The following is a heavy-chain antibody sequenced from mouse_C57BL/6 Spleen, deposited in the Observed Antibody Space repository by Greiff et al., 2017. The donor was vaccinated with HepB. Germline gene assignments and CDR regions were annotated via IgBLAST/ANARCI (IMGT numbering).Heavy chain of an antibody. Sequence: EVKLVESGGGLVKPGGSLKLSCAASGFTFSSYAMSWVRQTPEKRLEWVATISDGGSYTYYPDNVKGRFTISRDNAKNNLYLQMSHLKSEDTAMYYCARGLLRSYMDYWGQGTSVTVSS. CDR1: GFTFSSYA. D-gene: IGHD1-1*01. CDR2: ISDGGSYT. V-gene: IGHV5-4*03. CDR3: ARGLLRSYMDY. J-gene: IGHJ4*01.